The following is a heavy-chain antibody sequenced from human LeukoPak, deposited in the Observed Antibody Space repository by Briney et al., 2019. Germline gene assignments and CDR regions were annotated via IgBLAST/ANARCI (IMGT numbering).Heavy chain of an antibody. CDR3: AKDDSAAAGTRVGGDGTDY. Sequence: TGGSLRLSCAASGFTFSSYAMSWVRQAPGKGLEWVSAISGSGGSTYYADSVKGRFTISRDNSKNTLYLQMNSLRAEDTAVYYCAKDDSAAAGTRVGGDGTDYWGQGTLVTVSS. V-gene: IGHV3-23*01. CDR1: GFTFSSYA. CDR2: ISGSGGST. D-gene: IGHD6-13*01. J-gene: IGHJ4*02.